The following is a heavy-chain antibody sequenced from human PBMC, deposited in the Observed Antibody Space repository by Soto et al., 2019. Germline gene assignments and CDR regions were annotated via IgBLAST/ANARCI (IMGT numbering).Heavy chain of an antibody. J-gene: IGHJ6*03. CDR1: GYSFTSYW. CDR2: IYPGDSDT. V-gene: IGHV5-51*01. Sequence: GESLKISCKGSGYSFTSYWIGWVRQMPGKGLEWMGIIYPGDSDTRYSPSFQGQVTISADKSISTAYLQWSSLKASDTAMYYCARTTSGAVAGTWYYYYYMDVWGKGTTVTVSS. D-gene: IGHD6-19*01. CDR3: ARTTSGAVAGTWYYYYYMDV.